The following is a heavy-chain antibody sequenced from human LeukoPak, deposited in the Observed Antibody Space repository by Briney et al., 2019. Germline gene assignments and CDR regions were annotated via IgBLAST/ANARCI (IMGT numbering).Heavy chain of an antibody. CDR3: VRESVYYDSSAYYNVLDY. J-gene: IGHJ4*02. V-gene: IGHV3-21*01. CDR1: GFTVSSNY. CDR2: ITSSSDYI. Sequence: PGGSLRLSCAASGFTVSSNYMSWVRQAPGKGLEWVSVITSSSDYIYYADSLKGRFTVSRDNAKNSLYLQLNSLRAEDTAVYYCVRESVYYDSSAYYNVLDYWGQGTLVTVSS. D-gene: IGHD3-22*01.